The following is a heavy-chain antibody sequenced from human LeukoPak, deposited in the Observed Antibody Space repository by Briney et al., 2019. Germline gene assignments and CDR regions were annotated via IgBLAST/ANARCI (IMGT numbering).Heavy chain of an antibody. Sequence: GGSLRLSCAASGFTFDDYGMSWVRQGPGKGLEWVSGINWNGGDTGYADSVKGRFTISRDNAKNSLYLQMNSLRAEDTALYHCARVGRYCSTTSCNGASYYFDYLGQGTLVTVSS. D-gene: IGHD2-2*01. V-gene: IGHV3-20*01. CDR1: GFTFDDYG. CDR3: ARVGRYCSTTSCNGASYYFDY. J-gene: IGHJ4*02. CDR2: INWNGGDT.